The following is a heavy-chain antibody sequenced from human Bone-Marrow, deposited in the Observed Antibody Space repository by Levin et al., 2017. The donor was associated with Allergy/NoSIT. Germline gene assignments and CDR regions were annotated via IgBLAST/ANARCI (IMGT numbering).Heavy chain of an antibody. CDR2: IYQSGGA. CDR1: GASISSGSHS. D-gene: IGHD3-10*01. J-gene: IGHJ3*02. V-gene: IGHV4-30-2*01. Sequence: SETLSLTCTVSGASISSGSHSWSWIRQPPGKSLEWIGYIYQSGGAYYNPSLKSRVTISADRSENQFSLELSSVTAADTAVYYCAGAYGSDQYDDVFDRWGQGTMVTVSS. CDR3: AGAYGSDQYDDVFDR.